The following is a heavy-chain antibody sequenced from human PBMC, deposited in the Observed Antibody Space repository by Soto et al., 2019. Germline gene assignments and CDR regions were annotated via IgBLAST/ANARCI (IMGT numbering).Heavy chain of an antibody. Sequence: TGGSLRLSCAASGFTFSSYSMNWVRQAPGKGLEWVSYISSSSTIYYADSVKGRFTISRDNAKNSLYLQMNSLRAEDTAVYYCARAGGVGYSYGYEDYYYGMDVWGQGTTVTVSS. V-gene: IGHV3-48*01. CDR2: ISSSSTI. CDR1: GFTFSSYS. D-gene: IGHD5-18*01. J-gene: IGHJ6*02. CDR3: ARAGGVGYSYGYEDYYYGMDV.